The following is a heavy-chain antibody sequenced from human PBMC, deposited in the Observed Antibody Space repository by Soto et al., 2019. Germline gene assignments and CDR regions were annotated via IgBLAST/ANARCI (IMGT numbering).Heavy chain of an antibody. CDR2: INTNTGNP. CDR3: ARDYYDSSGYYQNFDY. J-gene: IGHJ4*02. Sequence: ASVKVSCKASGYTFTSYAMNWVRQAPGQGLEWMGWINTNTGNPTYAQGFTGRFVFSLDTSVSTAYLQICSLKAEDTAVYYCARDYYDSSGYYQNFDYWGQGTLVTVYS. CDR1: GYTFTSYA. D-gene: IGHD3-22*01. V-gene: IGHV7-4-1*01.